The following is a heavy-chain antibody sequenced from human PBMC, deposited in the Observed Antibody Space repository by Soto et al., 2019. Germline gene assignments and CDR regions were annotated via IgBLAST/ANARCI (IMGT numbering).Heavy chain of an antibody. CDR1: GGTVSSYT. J-gene: IGHJ6*03. D-gene: IGHD2-15*01. Sequence: VRGSCKSSGGTVSSYTISWVRQAPGQGLEWMGRIIPILGIANYAQKFQGRVTITADKSTSTAYMELSSLRSEDTAVYYCARAANSNYYYYYMDVWGKGTTVTVSS. CDR2: IIPILGIA. V-gene: IGHV1-69*02. CDR3: ARAANSNYYYYYMDV.